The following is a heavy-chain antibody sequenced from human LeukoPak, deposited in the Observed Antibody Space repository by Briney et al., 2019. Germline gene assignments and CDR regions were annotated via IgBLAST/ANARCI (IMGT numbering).Heavy chain of an antibody. CDR2: IHDGGTP. CDR1: GDSINNHDW. V-gene: IGHV4/OR15-8*01. J-gene: IGHJ4*01. CDR3: VANGYYCLDQ. Sequence: PSETLSLICGISGDSINNHDWWSWVRQPPGKGLEWIAEIHDGGTPNYNPSLKSRVTISVDKFKTQFSLNLNPVTAADTAVYYCVANGYYCLDQWGHGTLVTVSP. D-gene: IGHD5-18*01.